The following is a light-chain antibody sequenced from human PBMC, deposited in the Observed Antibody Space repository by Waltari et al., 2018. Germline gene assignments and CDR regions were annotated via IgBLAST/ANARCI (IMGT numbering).Light chain of an antibody. V-gene: IGLV2-14*01. Sequence: QSALTQPASVSGSPGQSITISCTGTSSDVGGYNYVSWYQRHPGKAPKLMIYDVSNRPSWVSDRFSGSKSGNTASLTISGLQAEDEADYYCSSHTSSSTRVFGGGTKLTVL. CDR2: DVS. J-gene: IGLJ3*02. CDR3: SSHTSSSTRV. CDR1: SSDVGGYNY.